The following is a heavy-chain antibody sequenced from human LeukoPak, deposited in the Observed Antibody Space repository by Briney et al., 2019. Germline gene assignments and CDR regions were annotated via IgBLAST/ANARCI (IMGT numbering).Heavy chain of an antibody. D-gene: IGHD1-26*01. J-gene: IGHJ3*02. CDR2: IYYSGST. V-gene: IGHV4-39*07. Sequence: PSETLSLTCTVSGGSISSSSYYWGWIRQPPGKGLEWIGSIYYSGSTYYNPSLKSRVTISVDTSKNQFSLKLSSVTAADTAVYYCARDPQGIVGANDAFDIWGQGTMVTVSS. CDR3: ARDPQGIVGANDAFDI. CDR1: GGSISSSSYY.